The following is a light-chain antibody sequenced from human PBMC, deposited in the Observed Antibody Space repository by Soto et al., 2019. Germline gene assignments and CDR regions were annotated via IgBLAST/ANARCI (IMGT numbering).Light chain of an antibody. CDR1: QSISSY. V-gene: IGKV1-39*01. CDR3: QQSYSTPIT. Sequence: DIQMTQSPSSLSASVGDRVTITCRASQSISSYLNWYQQKPGKAHKLLIYAASSLQSGVQSRFSGSGSGTDFTLTISSLQPEDFATYYSQQSYSTPITFGQGTRLEIK. J-gene: IGKJ5*01. CDR2: AAS.